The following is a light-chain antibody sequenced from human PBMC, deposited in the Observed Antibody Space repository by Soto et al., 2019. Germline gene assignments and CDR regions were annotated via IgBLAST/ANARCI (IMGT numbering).Light chain of an antibody. Sequence: QSVLTQPASVSGSPGQSITISCTGTSSDVGSYNLVSWYQQHPGKAPKLMIYEVSKRPSGVSNRFSGSKSGNTASLTISGLQAEDEADYYCCSYAGSLNWVFGGGTKLTVL. J-gene: IGLJ3*02. CDR1: SSDVGSYNL. V-gene: IGLV2-23*02. CDR2: EVS. CDR3: CSYAGSLNWV.